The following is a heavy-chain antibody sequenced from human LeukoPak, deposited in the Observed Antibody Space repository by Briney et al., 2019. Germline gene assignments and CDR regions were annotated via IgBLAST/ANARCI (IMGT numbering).Heavy chain of an antibody. CDR2: INPNSGGT. CDR1: GYTFTGYY. CDR3: ARVSIVPAAQSDY. D-gene: IGHD2-2*01. J-gene: IGHJ4*02. Sequence: GASVKFSCKASGYTFTGYYMHWVRQAPGQGLEWMGWINPNSGGTNYAQKFQGRVTMTRDTSISTAYMELSRLRSDDTAVYYCARVSIVPAAQSDYWGQGTLVTVSS. V-gene: IGHV1-2*02.